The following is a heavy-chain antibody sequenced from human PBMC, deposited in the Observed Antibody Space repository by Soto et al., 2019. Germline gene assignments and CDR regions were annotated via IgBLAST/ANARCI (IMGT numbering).Heavy chain of an antibody. D-gene: IGHD1-26*01. CDR3: AHAYGGRSLY. V-gene: IGHV2-5*02. Sequence: QITLKESGPTLVKPTQTLTLTCTFSGFSLPTDRVGVGWIRQPPGKALEWLAVIYWDDTKTYRPSLKSRLTFTTDTSKNQVALTMTDMDPVDTATYYCAHAYGGRSLYWGQGTLVTVSS. CDR2: IYWDDTK. J-gene: IGHJ4*02. CDR1: GFSLPTDRVG.